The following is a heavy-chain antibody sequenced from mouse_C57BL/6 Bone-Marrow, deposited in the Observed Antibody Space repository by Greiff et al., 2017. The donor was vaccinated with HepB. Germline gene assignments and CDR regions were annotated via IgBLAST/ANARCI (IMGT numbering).Heavy chain of an antibody. Sequence: QVQLKQPGAELVMPGASVKLSCKASGYTFTSYWMHWVKQRPGQGLEWIGEIDPSDSYTNYNQKFKGKSTLTVDKSSSTAYMQLSSLTSEDSAVDYCARRYFDYWGQGTTLTVSS. CDR2: IDPSDSYT. CDR1: GYTFTSYW. CDR3: ARRYFDY. J-gene: IGHJ2*01. V-gene: IGHV1-69*01.